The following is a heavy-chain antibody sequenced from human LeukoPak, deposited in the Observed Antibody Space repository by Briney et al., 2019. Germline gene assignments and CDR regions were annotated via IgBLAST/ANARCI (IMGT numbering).Heavy chain of an antibody. CDR3: GRDLEDFSGWYPLFDS. CDR1: GFTFSSYA. D-gene: IGHD6-19*01. Sequence: GGALRLSCAASGFTFSSYAMSWLRQAPGKGLEWVSAISGMGCSTYYADSVRVRFPLSRDNSKNTLYLQMNSLRGEDTGVYYCGRDLEDFSGWYPLFDSWGQGNLVTVSS. V-gene: IGHV3-23*01. CDR2: ISGMGCST. J-gene: IGHJ4*02.